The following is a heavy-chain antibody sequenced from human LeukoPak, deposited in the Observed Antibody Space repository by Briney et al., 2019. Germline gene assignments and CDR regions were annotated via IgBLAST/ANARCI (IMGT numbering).Heavy chain of an antibody. CDR3: ARSTVSRRIFDY. J-gene: IGHJ4*02. Sequence: PSETLSLTCAVYGGSFSGYYWSWIRQPPGKGLEWIGEINHSGSTNYNPSLKSRVTISVDTSKNQFSLKLSSVSAADTAVYYCARSTVSRRIFDYWGQGTLVTVSS. V-gene: IGHV4-34*01. CDR2: INHSGST. CDR1: GGSFSGYY. D-gene: IGHD4-11*01.